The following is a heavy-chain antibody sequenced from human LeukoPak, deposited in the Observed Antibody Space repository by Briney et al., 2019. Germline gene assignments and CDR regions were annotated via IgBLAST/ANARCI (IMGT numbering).Heavy chain of an antibody. D-gene: IGHD1-14*01. Sequence: GGSLRLSCTASGLTFSTSGFNWVRQAPGKGLEWVASIGPTGSDRYHADSIKGRFTISRDNANNFLYLQMNSLRAEDTAVYYCATETNGRHYDYWGQGTLLTVAS. CDR2: IGPTGSDR. V-gene: IGHV3-21*06. CDR1: GLTFSTSG. J-gene: IGHJ4*02. CDR3: ATETNGRHYDY.